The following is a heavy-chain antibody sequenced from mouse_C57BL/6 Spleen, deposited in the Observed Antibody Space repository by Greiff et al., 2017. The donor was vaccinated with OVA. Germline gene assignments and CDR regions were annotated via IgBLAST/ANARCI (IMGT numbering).Heavy chain of an antibody. CDR3: ACPSTTVPYYLDY. V-gene: IGHV1-9*01. CDR1: GYTFTGYW. CDR2: IFPGSGST. J-gene: IGHJ2*01. D-gene: IGHD1-1*01. Sequence: QVQLKESGAELMKPGASVKLSCKASGYTFTGYWIEWVKQRPGHGLEWIGEIFPGSGSTNYNEKFKGKATFTADTSSNTAYMQLSSLTTEDSAIYYCACPSTTVPYYLDYWGQGTTLTVSS.